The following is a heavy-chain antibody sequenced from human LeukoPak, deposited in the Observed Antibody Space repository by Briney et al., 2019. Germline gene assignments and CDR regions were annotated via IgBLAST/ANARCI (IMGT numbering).Heavy chain of an antibody. Sequence: GGSLRLSCAASGFTFSDYGMHWVRQAPGLGLEWVAFIRYDASDKSHADSVRGRFTISRDNSKNTLYLQMNSLRTDDTALYYCARDRNFFDYWGQGILVTVSS. CDR1: GFTFSDYG. CDR2: IRYDASDK. V-gene: IGHV3-30*02. J-gene: IGHJ4*02. CDR3: ARDRNFFDY.